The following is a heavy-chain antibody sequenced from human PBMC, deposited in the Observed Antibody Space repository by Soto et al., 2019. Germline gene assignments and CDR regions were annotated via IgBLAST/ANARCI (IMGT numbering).Heavy chain of an antibody. CDR2: IYHSGST. V-gene: IGHV4-4*02. CDR1: SGSISSAHW. CDR3: ATNSYYSLGV. J-gene: IGHJ6*02. Sequence: QVQLQESGPGLVKPSGTLSLTCAVSSGSISSAHWWNWVRLPPGKGLEWIGEIYHSGSTNYNPSLKSRVTVSVDKSMNQFSLKLTSVTAADTAVYYCATNSYYSLGVWGQGTTVTVSS.